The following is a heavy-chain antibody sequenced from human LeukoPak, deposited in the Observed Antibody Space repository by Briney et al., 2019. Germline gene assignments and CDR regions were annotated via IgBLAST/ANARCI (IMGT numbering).Heavy chain of an antibody. CDR3: GRGGYDMYD. D-gene: IGHD2-2*01. V-gene: IGHV3-66*01. CDR2: INRARPT. CDR1: GFSVSNNY. J-gene: IGHJ6*02. Sequence: GGSLRLSCAASGFSVSNNYMSWVRQAPGKGLEWVPTINRARPTFHAASVKGRFTISRDNSRTTLYLQMTTLRAEDTAVYYCGRGGYDMYDWGQGTTVSVSS.